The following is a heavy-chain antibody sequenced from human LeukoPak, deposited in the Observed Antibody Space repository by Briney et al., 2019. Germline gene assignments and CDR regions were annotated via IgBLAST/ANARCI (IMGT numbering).Heavy chain of an antibody. Sequence: ASVKVSCKASGYTFTSYGISWVRQAPGQGLERMGWISAYNGNTNCAQKLQGRVTMTTDTSTSTAYMELRSLRSDDTAVYYCARVGVPAAILLSYYYYMDVWGKGTTVTVSS. CDR3: ARVGVPAAILLSYYYYMDV. J-gene: IGHJ6*03. V-gene: IGHV1-18*01. D-gene: IGHD2-2*02. CDR2: ISAYNGNT. CDR1: GYTFTSYG.